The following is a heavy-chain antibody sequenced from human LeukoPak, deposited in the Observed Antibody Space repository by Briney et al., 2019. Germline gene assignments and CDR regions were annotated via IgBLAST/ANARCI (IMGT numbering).Heavy chain of an antibody. D-gene: IGHD2-2*01. V-gene: IGHV1-2*02. CDR1: GYTFTGYY. CDR2: INPNSGGT. Sequence: GASVTVSCKASGYTFTGYYMHWVRQAPGQGLEWMGWINPNSGGTNYAQKFQGRVTMTRDTSISTAYMELSRLRSDDTAVYYCAREPTYCSSTSCYDTDWFDPWGQGTLVTVSS. CDR3: AREPTYCSSTSCYDTDWFDP. J-gene: IGHJ5*02.